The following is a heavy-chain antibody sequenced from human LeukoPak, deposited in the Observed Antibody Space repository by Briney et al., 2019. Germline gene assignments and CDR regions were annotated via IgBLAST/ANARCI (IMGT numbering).Heavy chain of an antibody. CDR2: IYPGDSDT. J-gene: IGHJ4*02. Sequence: KPGESLKISCKGSGYIFTSYWIGWVRQRPGKSLEWMGNIYPGDSDTRYSPSFQGQVTISADKSISTAYLEWSSLKASDTAMYYCARKEYDSSDYYPYYFDHWGQGTLVIVSS. CDR1: GYIFTSYW. D-gene: IGHD3-22*01. V-gene: IGHV5-51*03. CDR3: ARKEYDSSDYYPYYFDH.